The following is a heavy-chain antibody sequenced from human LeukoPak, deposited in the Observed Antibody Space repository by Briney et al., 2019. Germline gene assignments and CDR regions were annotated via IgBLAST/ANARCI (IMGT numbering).Heavy chain of an antibody. CDR3: ARVRTGYSSGWYRSSDNWFDP. V-gene: IGHV3-21*01. Sequence: GVLRLSRAPSGFTFSSYSMNRVRQAPGKGLEWVSPISRSSGYIYYADSVKGRFTISRDNAKNSLYLQMNSLRAEDTAVYYCARVRTGYSSGWYRSSDNWFDPWGQGTLVTVSS. J-gene: IGHJ5*02. CDR2: ISRSSGYI. CDR1: GFTFSSYS. D-gene: IGHD6-19*01.